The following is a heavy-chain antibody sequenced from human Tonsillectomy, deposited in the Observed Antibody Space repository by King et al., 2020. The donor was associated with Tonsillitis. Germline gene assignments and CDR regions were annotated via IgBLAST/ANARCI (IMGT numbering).Heavy chain of an antibody. Sequence: VQLVESGAEVKKPGESLKVSCKVSGYSFTTYWIGWVRQMPGKGLEWVGLIYPDDSDTKYTQSFQGQVTISTDKSISTAYLQWSSLKASDTAVYYCARWVGYGELMYAYCGIDVWGQGTAVTVSS. CDR3: ARWVGYGELMYAYCGIDV. V-gene: IGHV5-51*01. D-gene: IGHD4-17*01. J-gene: IGHJ6*02. CDR2: IYPDDSDT. CDR1: GYSFTTYW.